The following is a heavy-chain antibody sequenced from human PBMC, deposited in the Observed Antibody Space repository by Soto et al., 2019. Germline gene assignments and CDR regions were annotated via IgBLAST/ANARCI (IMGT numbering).Heavy chain of an antibody. Sequence: ASVKVSCKASGYTFSSYAMHWVRQAPGQRLEWMGWINAGYGNTKSSQKFQDRVTISPDTSASTAYMELTSLRSEDTAVYYCARDTGDGTFDFWGQGNLVTVSS. J-gene: IGHJ4*02. V-gene: IGHV1-3*01. CDR1: GYTFSSYA. CDR3: ARDTGDGTFDF. D-gene: IGHD7-27*01. CDR2: INAGYGNT.